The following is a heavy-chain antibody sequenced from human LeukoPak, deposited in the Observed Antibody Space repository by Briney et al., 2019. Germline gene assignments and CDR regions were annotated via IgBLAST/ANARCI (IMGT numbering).Heavy chain of an antibody. CDR1: GGSISSSSYY. Sequence: SETLSLTCTVSGGSISSSSYYWGWIRQPPGKGLEWIGSIYYSGSTYYNPSLKSRVTISVDTSKNQFSLKLSSVTAADTAVYYCARTNGPSGSFYFDYWGQGTLVTVSS. V-gene: IGHV4-39*07. D-gene: IGHD1-26*01. CDR2: IYYSGST. J-gene: IGHJ4*02. CDR3: ARTNGPSGSFYFDY.